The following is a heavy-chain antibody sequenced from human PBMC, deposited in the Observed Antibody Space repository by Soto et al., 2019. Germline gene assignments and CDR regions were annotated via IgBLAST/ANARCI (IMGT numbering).Heavy chain of an antibody. D-gene: IGHD2-2*01. CDR3: AREWDCISTDWYPWGDGGWDGRMDV. J-gene: IGHJ6*02. CDR2: ISSSSSYI. Sequence: EVQLVESGGGLVKPGGSLRLSCAASGFTFSSYSMNWVSQAPGKGLEWVSSISSSSSYIYYADSVKGRFTISRDNAKNSLYLQMNSLRAEDTAVYYCAREWDCISTDWYPWGDGGWDGRMDVWGQGTTVTVSS. CDR1: GFTFSSYS. V-gene: IGHV3-21*01.